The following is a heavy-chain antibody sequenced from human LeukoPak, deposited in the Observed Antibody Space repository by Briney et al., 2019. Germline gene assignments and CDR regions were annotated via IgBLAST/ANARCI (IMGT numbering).Heavy chain of an antibody. CDR3: ARFFDY. CDR1: GGSFSGYY. Sequence: SETLSLTCAVYGGSFSGYYWSWIRQPPGKGLEWIGEINHSGSTNYNPSLKSRVAISVDTSKNQFSLKLSSVTAADTAVYYCARFFDYWGQGTLVTVSS. CDR2: INHSGST. V-gene: IGHV4-34*01. J-gene: IGHJ4*02.